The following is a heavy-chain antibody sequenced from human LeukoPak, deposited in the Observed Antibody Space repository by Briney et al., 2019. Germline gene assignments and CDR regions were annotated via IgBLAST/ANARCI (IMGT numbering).Heavy chain of an antibody. J-gene: IGHJ3*02. D-gene: IGHD3-22*01. CDR2: INSDGSST. CDR1: GFTFSNSW. V-gene: IGHV3-74*01. Sequence: GGSLRLSCAASGFTFSNSWMHWVRQAPGKGLVWISRINSDGSSTHYADSVKGRFTISRDNAKNTLYLQMNSLRADDTAVYYCVRNYDSGAYPDAFDIWGQGTMVTVSS. CDR3: VRNYDSGAYPDAFDI.